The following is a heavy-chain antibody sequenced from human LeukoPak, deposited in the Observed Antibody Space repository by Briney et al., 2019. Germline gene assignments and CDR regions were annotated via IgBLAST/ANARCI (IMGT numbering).Heavy chain of an antibody. D-gene: IGHD3-16*02. CDR3: AREPGTNGYHGFFDS. Sequence: SETLSLTCTVSGGSISSGSYYWSWIRQPAGKGLEWIGRMYTSGSTNYNPSLKSRVAISVVTSKNQFSLTLNSVTAADTAVYYCAREPGTNGYHGFFDSWGQGTLVTVSS. CDR1: GGSISSGSYY. V-gene: IGHV4-61*02. J-gene: IGHJ4*02. CDR2: MYTSGST.